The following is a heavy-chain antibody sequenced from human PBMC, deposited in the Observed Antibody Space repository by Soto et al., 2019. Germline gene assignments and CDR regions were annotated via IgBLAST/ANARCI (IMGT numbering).Heavy chain of an antibody. CDR3: AREEFWSGYTSWETYYGMDV. CDR2: ISSSGSTI. V-gene: IGHV3-11*01. D-gene: IGHD3-3*01. CDR1: GFTFSDYY. J-gene: IGHJ6*02. Sequence: ESGGGLVKPGGSLRLSCAASGFTFSDYYMSWIRQAPGKGLEWVSYISSSGSTIYYADSVKGRFTISRDNAKNSLYLQMNSLRAEDTAVYYCAREEFWSGYTSWETYYGMDVWGQGTTVTVSS.